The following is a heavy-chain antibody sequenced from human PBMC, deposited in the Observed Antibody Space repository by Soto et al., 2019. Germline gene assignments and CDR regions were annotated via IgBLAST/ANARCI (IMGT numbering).Heavy chain of an antibody. V-gene: IGHV3-74*01. Sequence: PGGSLRLSCAASGSTFSSYWMHWVRQAPGKGLVWVSRINSDGSSTSYADSVKGRFTISRDNAKNTLYLQMNSLRAEDTAVYYCARASFXSYQLLASDYYYYGMDVWGQGTTVTVSS. D-gene: IGHD2-2*01. CDR2: INSDGSST. CDR3: ARASFXSYQLLASDYYYYGMDV. J-gene: IGHJ6*02. CDR1: GSTFSSYW.